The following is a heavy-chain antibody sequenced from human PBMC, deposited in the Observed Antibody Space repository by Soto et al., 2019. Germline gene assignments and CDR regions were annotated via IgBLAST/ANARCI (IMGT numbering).Heavy chain of an antibody. Sequence: EVQLVESGGGLVKPGGSLRLSCAASGFTFSSYSMNWVRQAPGKGLEWVSSISSSSSYIYYADSVKGRFTISRDNAKNSLYLQMNSLRAEDTAVYNCARVAVVVPAAMTEYFQHWGQGTLVTVSS. CDR1: GFTFSSYS. CDR3: ARVAVVVPAAMTEYFQH. D-gene: IGHD2-2*01. CDR2: ISSSSSYI. V-gene: IGHV3-21*01. J-gene: IGHJ1*01.